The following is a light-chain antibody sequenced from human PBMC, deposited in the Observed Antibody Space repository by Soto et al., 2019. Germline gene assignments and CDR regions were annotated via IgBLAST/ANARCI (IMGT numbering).Light chain of an antibody. CDR3: QQYNSYWRT. CDR2: KAS. CDR1: QTISSW. Sequence: DIQMTQSPSTLSGSVGDRVTTTCRASQTISSWLAWYQQKPGKAPKLLIYKASTLKSGVPSRFSGSGSGTEFTLTISSLQPDDFATYYCQQYNSYWRTFGQGTKVDIK. J-gene: IGKJ1*01. V-gene: IGKV1-5*03.